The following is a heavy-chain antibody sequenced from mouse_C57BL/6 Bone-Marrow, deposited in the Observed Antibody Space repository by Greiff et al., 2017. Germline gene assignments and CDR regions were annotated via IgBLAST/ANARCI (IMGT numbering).Heavy chain of an antibody. J-gene: IGHJ3*01. Sequence: EVQVVESGPGLVKPSQSLSLTCSVTGYSITSGYYWNWIRQFPGNKLEWMGYISYDGSNNYNPSLKNRISITRDTSKNQFFLKLNSVTTEDTATYYCARGGYYYGSSYVGFAYWGQGTLVTVSA. CDR1: GYSITSGYY. D-gene: IGHD1-1*01. CDR3: ARGGYYYGSSYVGFAY. CDR2: ISYDGSN. V-gene: IGHV3-6*01.